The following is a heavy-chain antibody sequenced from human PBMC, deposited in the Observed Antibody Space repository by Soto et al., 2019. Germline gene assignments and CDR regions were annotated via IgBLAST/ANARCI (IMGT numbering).Heavy chain of an antibody. V-gene: IGHV4-4*07. J-gene: IGHJ3*02. CDR2: IYTSGST. Sequence: QVQLQASGPGLVKPSETLSLTCTVSGGSISSYYWCCFRPTAGQGLEWIGRIYTSGSTNYNPSLKSRVTMSVDTSKNQFSLKLSSVTAADTAVYYCARDGIAVTHFVDIWGQGTMVTVSS. CDR3: ARDGIAVTHFVDI. CDR1: GGSISSYY. D-gene: IGHD6-19*01.